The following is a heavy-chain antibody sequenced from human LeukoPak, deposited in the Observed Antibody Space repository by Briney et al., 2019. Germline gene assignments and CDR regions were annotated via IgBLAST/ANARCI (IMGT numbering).Heavy chain of an antibody. D-gene: IGHD5-18*01. CDR1: GYTFTSYA. V-gene: IGHV1-3*01. CDR2: INAGNGNT. J-gene: IGHJ4*02. Sequence: ASVKVSCKASGYTFTSYAMHWVRQAPGQRLGWMGWINAGNGNTKYSQKFQGRVTITRDTSASTAYMELSSLRSEDTAVYYCARDFWPGSYGRYLFDYWGQGTLVTVSS. CDR3: ARDFWPGSYGRYLFDY.